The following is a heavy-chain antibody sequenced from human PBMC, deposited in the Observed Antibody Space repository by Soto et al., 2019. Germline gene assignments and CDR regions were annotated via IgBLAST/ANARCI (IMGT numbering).Heavy chain of an antibody. Sequence: QVQLQESGPGLVKPSQTLSLTCTVSGGSISSGGYYWSWIRQHPGKGLEWIGYSYYSGSTYYNPSLKSRVTISVDTSKSQFSLKLSSVTAADTAVYYCAREPDVDIGMDVWGQGTTVTVSS. V-gene: IGHV4-31*03. CDR3: AREPDVDIGMDV. CDR1: GGSISSGGYY. CDR2: SYYSGST. J-gene: IGHJ6*02. D-gene: IGHD5-12*01.